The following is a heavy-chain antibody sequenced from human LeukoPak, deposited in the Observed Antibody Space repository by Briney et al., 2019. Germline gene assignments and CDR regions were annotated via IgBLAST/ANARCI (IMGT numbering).Heavy chain of an antibody. D-gene: IGHD2-15*01. CDR2: IKSKSDGGTT. V-gene: IGHV3-15*01. J-gene: IGHJ4*02. CDR3: TTKYCSGGICHFDY. Sequence: GGSLRLSCAASGFTFSNAWMSWVRPAPGKGLKWVGRIKSKSDGGTTDYAAPVKGRFTISRDDSKNTLYLQMNSLKTEDTAVYYCTTKYCSGGICHFDYWGQGTLVTVSS. CDR1: GFTFSNAW.